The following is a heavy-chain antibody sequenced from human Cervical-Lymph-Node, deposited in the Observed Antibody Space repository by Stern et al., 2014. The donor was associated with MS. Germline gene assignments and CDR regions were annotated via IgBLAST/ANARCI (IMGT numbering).Heavy chain of an antibody. J-gene: IGHJ6*02. Sequence: QVTLRESGPVLVKPTETLTLTCTVSGFSLSNARMGVSWIRQPPGKALEWLAHIFSNAEKSYSTSLKSGLTISKDTSKSQVVLTMTNMDPVDTATYYCARTTYDYYYGMDVWGQGTTVTVSS. D-gene: IGHD3-16*01. CDR2: IFSNAEK. V-gene: IGHV2-26*01. CDR1: GFSLSNARMG. CDR3: ARTTYDYYYGMDV.